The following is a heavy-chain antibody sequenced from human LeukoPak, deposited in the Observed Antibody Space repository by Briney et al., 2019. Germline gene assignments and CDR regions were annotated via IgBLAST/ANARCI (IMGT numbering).Heavy chain of an antibody. CDR2: IKQDGSEK. CDR3: ARLVDNYDFWSGYFYNRFDP. J-gene: IGHJ5*02. CDR1: GFTFSSYW. D-gene: IGHD3-3*01. Sequence: GGSLRLSCAASGFTFSSYWMSWVRQAPGKGLEWVANIKQDGSEKYYVDSVKGRFTISRDNAKNSLYLQMNSLRAEDTAVYYCARLVDNYDFWSGYFYNRFDPWGQGTLVTASS. V-gene: IGHV3-7*01.